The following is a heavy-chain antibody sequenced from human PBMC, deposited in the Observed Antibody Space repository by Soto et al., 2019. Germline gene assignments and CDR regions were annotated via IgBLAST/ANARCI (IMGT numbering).Heavy chain of an antibody. CDR2: ISGSGGST. CDR3: AKDGRASRDYYYYYYMDV. D-gene: IGHD3-10*01. V-gene: IGHV3-23*01. Sequence: GGSLRLACAASGFTFSSYAMSWVRQAPGKGLEWVSAISGSGGSTYYADSVKGRFTISRDNSKNTLYLQMNSLRAEDTAVYYCAKDGRASRDYYYYYYMDVWGKGTTVTVSS. J-gene: IGHJ6*03. CDR1: GFTFSSYA.